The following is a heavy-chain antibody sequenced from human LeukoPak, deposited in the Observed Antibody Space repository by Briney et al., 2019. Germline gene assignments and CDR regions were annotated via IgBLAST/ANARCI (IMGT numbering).Heavy chain of an antibody. D-gene: IGHD3-22*01. CDR1: GGYLSDYY. J-gene: IGHJ4*02. V-gene: IGHV4-34*01. CDR2: VAHKGPTVYSPTLNR. Sequence: PSETLSLTCAVYGGYLSDYYWSWIRQSPGRGLQWIGEVAHKGPTVYSPTLNRKYNPSLESRVTMSVDPSKNQFSLKLTSVTVADTATYYCVRQGTNSGYYLLEYWGPGHLVTVSS. CDR3: VRQGTNSGYYLLEY.